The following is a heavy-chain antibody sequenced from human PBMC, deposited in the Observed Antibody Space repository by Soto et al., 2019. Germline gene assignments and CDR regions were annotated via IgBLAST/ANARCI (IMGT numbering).Heavy chain of an antibody. CDR3: ARDHKGGYYYYGMDV. CDR2: ISSSGSTI. V-gene: IGHV3-48*03. J-gene: IGHJ6*02. CDR1: GFTFSSYE. Sequence: GGSLRLSCAASGFTFSSYEMKWVRQAPGKGLEWVSYISSSGSTIYYADSVKGRFTISRDNAKNSLYLQMNSLRAEDTAVYYCARDHKGGYYYYGMDVWGQGTTVTV.